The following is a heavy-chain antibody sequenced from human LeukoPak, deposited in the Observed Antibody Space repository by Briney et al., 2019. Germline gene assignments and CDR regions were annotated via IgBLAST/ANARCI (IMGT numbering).Heavy chain of an antibody. D-gene: IGHD3-16*01. CDR3: ATQRGEEMVFPPLFDY. CDR1: GGTFSSYA. Sequence: SLKLSCKASGGTFSSYAISWVRQAPGQGLEWMGGIIPIFGTANYAQKFQGRVTITADESTSTAYMELSSLRSEDTAVYYCATQRGEEMVFPPLFDYWGQGTLVTVSS. V-gene: IGHV1-69*01. J-gene: IGHJ4*02. CDR2: IIPIFGTA.